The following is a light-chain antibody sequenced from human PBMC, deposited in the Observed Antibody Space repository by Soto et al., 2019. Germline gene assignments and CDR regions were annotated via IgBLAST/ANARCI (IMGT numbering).Light chain of an antibody. CDR3: QQRSNWPPIT. CDR1: QTVSITY. V-gene: IGKV3-11*01. Sequence: EIVMTQSPATLSVSPGERATLSCRASQTVSITYLTWYQQKPGQAPRLLIYDASNRATGIPARFSGSGSGTDFTLTISSLEPEDFAVYYCQQRSNWPPITFGQGTRLEIK. CDR2: DAS. J-gene: IGKJ5*01.